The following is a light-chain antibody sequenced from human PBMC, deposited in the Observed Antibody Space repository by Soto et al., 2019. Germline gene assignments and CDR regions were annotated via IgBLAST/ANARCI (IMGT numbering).Light chain of an antibody. J-gene: IGLJ1*01. CDR1: SSDVGGYNY. V-gene: IGLV2-14*03. CDR3: SSYTGSSTRLYV. Sequence: QSVLTQPASVSGSPGQSITISCSRTSSDVGGYNYVSWYQQHPGKAPKLMIYDVYNRPSGISIRFSGSKSGNTASLTISGLQAEDEGDYYCSSYTGSSTRLYVFGTGTKLTVL. CDR2: DVY.